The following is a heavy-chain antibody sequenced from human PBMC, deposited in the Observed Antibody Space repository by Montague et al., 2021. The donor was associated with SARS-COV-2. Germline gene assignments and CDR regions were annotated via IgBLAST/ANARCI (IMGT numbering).Heavy chain of an antibody. CDR2: IYYRGST. CDR1: GGSISSSSYY. J-gene: IGHJ4*02. V-gene: IGHV4-39*01. CDR3: ATQEDPSGWIRGHFDF. Sequence: SETLSLTCTVSGGSISSSSYYWAWIRQPPGKGLEWIGSIYYRGSTYYNPSLKSRVFISVDTSKNQLSLTLTSVTAADTAVYYCATQEDPSGWIRGHFDFWGQGTLLSVSS. D-gene: IGHD6-19*01.